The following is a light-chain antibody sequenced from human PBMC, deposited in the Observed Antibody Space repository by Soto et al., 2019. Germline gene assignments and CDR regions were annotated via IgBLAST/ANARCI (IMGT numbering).Light chain of an antibody. V-gene: IGLV1-44*01. CDR3: VAWDDSLNGYVV. Sequence: SASGTPGQRVTISCSGSSSNIGSNTVNWYQQLPGTAPKLVIYSNNQRPSGVPDRFSGSKSGTSASLAISGLQSEDEADYYCVAWDDSLNGYVVFGGGTKVTVL. J-gene: IGLJ2*01. CDR2: SNN. CDR1: SSNIGSNT.